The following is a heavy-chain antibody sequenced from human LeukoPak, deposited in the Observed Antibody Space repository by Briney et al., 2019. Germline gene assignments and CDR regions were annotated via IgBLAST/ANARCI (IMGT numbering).Heavy chain of an antibody. D-gene: IGHD1-26*01. Sequence: GASVKVSCKASGYTFTSYYMHWVRQAPGQGLEWMGIINPSGGSTSYAQKFQGRVTMTEDTSTDTAYMELSSLRSEDTAVYYCATDLTHLGRGSSRGPFDYWGQGTLVTVSS. V-gene: IGHV1-46*01. J-gene: IGHJ4*02. CDR3: ATDLTHLGRGSSRGPFDY. CDR1: GYTFTSYY. CDR2: INPSGGST.